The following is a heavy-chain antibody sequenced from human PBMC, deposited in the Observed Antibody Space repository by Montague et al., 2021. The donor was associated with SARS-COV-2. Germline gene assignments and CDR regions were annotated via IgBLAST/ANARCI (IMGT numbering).Heavy chain of an antibody. D-gene: IGHD3-22*01. CDR3: ARDTRITMIVVVQGYGMDV. CDR2: MDYRGST. V-gene: IGHV4-39*07. J-gene: IGHJ6*02. Sequence: SETLSPTRTLSGGSISSSSYYWGWIRQPPGKGLEWIGSMDYRGSTYYXPSLESRVIISVDTSKNQFSLKLRSVTAADTAVYYCARDTRITMIVVVQGYGMDVWGQGTTVTVSS. CDR1: GGSISSSSYY.